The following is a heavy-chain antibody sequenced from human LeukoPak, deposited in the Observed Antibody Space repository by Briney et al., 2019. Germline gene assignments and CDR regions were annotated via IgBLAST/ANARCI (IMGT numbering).Heavy chain of an antibody. CDR1: GGSIDSRSYY. D-gene: IGHD2-15*01. CDR3: ARRSEFDNTHYHYFDY. Sequence: PSETLSLTCTVSGGSIDSRSYYWDWIRQAPGKGLEWIGTIYHSGSTEYNPSLRSRVAIFVDTSKNQFSLILHSVAAADTAVYYCARRSEFDNTHYHYFDYWGQGALVTVSS. V-gene: IGHV4-39*01. CDR2: IYHSGST. J-gene: IGHJ4*02.